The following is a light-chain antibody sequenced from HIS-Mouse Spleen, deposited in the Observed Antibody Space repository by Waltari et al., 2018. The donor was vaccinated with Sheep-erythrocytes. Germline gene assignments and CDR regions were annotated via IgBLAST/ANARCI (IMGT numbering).Light chain of an antibody. V-gene: IGLV2-23*01. CDR2: EGS. J-gene: IGLJ3*02. CDR3: CSYAGSSTPWV. Sequence: QSALTQPASVSGSPGQSITISCTGTSSDVGSYNLVSWYQQHPGKAPKLLIYEGSKRPSGVSNRFAGSKSGNTASLTISGLQAVDEADYYCCSYAGSSTPWVFGGGTKLTVL. CDR1: SSDVGSYNL.